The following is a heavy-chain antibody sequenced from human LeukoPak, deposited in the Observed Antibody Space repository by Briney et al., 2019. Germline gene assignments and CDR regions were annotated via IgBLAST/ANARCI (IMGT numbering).Heavy chain of an antibody. D-gene: IGHD5-24*01. CDR1: GGTFSSYA. Sequence: SVKVSCKASGGTFSSYAISWVRQAPGQGLEWMGGIIPIFGTANYAQRFQGRVTITTDESTSTAYMELSSLRSEDTAVYYCARDPPVEMATIGDYWGQGTLVTVSS. CDR2: IIPIFGTA. V-gene: IGHV1-69*05. J-gene: IGHJ4*02. CDR3: ARDPPVEMATIGDY.